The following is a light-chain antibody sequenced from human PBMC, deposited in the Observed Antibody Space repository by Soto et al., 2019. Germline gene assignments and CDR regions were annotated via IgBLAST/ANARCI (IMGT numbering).Light chain of an antibody. Sequence: DTQTCRIPAPLSESLHDTVXXTCRASQSISSWLAWYQQKPGKAPKLLIYKASTLKSGVPSRFSGSGSGTEFTLTISSLLPDDFATYYCQHYICVLATFGQGTKVDI. V-gene: IGKV1-5*03. J-gene: IGKJ1*01. CDR3: QHYICVLAT. CDR2: KAS. CDR1: QSISSW.